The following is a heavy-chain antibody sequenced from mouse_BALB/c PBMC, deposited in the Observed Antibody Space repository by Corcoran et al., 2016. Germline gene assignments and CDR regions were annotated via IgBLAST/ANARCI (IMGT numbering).Heavy chain of an antibody. D-gene: IGHD2-1*01. CDR2: IDPANGNT. CDR1: GFNIKDTY. V-gene: IGHV14-3*02. CDR3: ARRGNYGYFDV. Sequence: VQLQRSGAELMKPGASVKLSCTASGFNIKDTYMHWVKQRPEQGLEWIGRIDPANGNTKYDPKFQGKATITADTSSNTAYLQLSSLTSEDTAVYYCARRGNYGYFDVWGAGTTVTVSS. J-gene: IGHJ1*01.